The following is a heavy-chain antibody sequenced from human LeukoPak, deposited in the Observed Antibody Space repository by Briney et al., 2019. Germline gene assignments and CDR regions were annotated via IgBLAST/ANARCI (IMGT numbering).Heavy chain of an antibody. D-gene: IGHD6-19*01. CDR1: GLTFSSYG. Sequence: GGSLRLSCAASGLTFSSYGMSWVCQAPGRGLEWVSAISTTGGTTYYADSVRDRFTISRDNSKNTLYLQINGLRAEDTAVYYCAKDHLPGIVVADRDYWGQGTLVTVSS. V-gene: IGHV3-23*01. CDR2: ISTTGGTT. CDR3: AKDHLPGIVVADRDY. J-gene: IGHJ4*02.